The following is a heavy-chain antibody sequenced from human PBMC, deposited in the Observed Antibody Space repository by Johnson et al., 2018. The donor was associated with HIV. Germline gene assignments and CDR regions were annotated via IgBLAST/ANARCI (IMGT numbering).Heavy chain of an antibody. D-gene: IGHD6-6*01. CDR1: GFTFSSYA. Sequence: VQLVESGGGVVQPGRSLNLSCAASGFTFSSYAMHWVRRAPGKGLEWLAVVSYDGSNKYYADSVKGRFTVSRDNTKNTLFLEMNSLRPEDTAVYYCVKERQLVRSFDIWGQGTMVTVSS. CDR3: VKERQLVRSFDI. V-gene: IGHV3-30*04. CDR2: VSYDGSNK. J-gene: IGHJ3*02.